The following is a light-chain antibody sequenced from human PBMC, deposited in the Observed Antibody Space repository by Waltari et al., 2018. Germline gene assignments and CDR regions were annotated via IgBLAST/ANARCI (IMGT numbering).Light chain of an antibody. J-gene: IGLJ3*02. CDR1: NNNVGYEG. CDR3: SAWDSSLSAWV. V-gene: IGLV10-54*04. Sequence: QAGLTQPPSVSKGLRQTATLTCTGNNNNVGYEGATWLQQHQGHPPKLLFYRNNNRPSGITARVSASGSGSTASLTITGLQTEDEADYYCSAWDSSLSAWVFGGGTKLTVL. CDR2: RNN.